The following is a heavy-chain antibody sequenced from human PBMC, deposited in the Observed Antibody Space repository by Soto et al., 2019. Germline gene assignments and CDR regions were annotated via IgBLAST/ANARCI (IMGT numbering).Heavy chain of an antibody. CDR2: INGDSSST. CDR3: ARAGGVAYYYGSGSYDDAFDI. J-gene: IGHJ3*02. Sequence: GGSLRLSCAASGFTFSSYWMHWVRQAPGKGLVWVSRINGDSSSTYYADSVKGRFTISRDNSKNTLYLQMNSLRAEDTAVYYCARAGGVAYYYGSGSYDDAFDIWGQGTMVTVSS. CDR1: GFTFSSYW. V-gene: IGHV3-74*01. D-gene: IGHD3-10*01.